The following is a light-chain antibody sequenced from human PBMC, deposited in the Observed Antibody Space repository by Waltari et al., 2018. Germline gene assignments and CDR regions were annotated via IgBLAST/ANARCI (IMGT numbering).Light chain of an antibody. Sequence: DIQMTQSPSSLSASVGDRVTITCRASQSISSYLNWYQQKPGKAPKRLIYAASSLQSGVPSRFRGSGSGTDFTLTISSLQPEDFATYYCQQSYSTPSTFGPGNKVEIE. CDR1: QSISSY. CDR3: QQSYSTPST. CDR2: AAS. J-gene: IGKJ3*01. V-gene: IGKV1-39*01.